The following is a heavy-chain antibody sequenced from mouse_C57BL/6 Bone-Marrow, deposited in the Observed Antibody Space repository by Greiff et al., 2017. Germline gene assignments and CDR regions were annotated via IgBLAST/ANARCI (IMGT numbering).Heavy chain of an antibody. CDR2: IYPGSGST. J-gene: IGHJ1*03. D-gene: IGHD1-1*01. Sequence: VQLQQPGAELVKPGASVKMSCKASGYTFTSYWITWVKQRPGQGLEWIGDIYPGSGSTNYNEKFKSKATLTVDTSSSTAYMQLSSLTSADSAVYYCARLDLIYYYGSGYFDVWGTGTTVTVSS. V-gene: IGHV1-55*01. CDR1: GYTFTSYW. CDR3: ARLDLIYYYGSGYFDV.